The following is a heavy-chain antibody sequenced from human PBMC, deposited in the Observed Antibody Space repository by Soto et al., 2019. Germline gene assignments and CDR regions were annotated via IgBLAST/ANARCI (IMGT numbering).Heavy chain of an antibody. CDR3: ASQRGLRYFDWLSNPFDY. J-gene: IGHJ4*02. V-gene: IGHV4-34*01. CDR2: INHSGST. CDR1: GGSFSGYY. D-gene: IGHD3-9*01. Sequence: SETLSLTCAVYGGSFSGYYWRWIRQPPGKGLEWIGEINHSGSTNYNPSFKSRVTISVDTSKNQFSLKLSSVTAADTAVYYCASQRGLRYFDWLSNPFDYWGQGTLVTVSS.